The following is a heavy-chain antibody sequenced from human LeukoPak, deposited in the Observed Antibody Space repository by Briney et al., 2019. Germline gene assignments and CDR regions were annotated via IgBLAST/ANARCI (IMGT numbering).Heavy chain of an antibody. Sequence: GSLRLSCAASGFTFSTYGMHWVRQAPGKGLEWVAVTSSDGSKKYYADSVKGRYIISRDNSKNTLYLQMNSLSAEDTAVYYCAKKLSGSYFQGPDFWGQGTLVTVSS. CDR3: AKKLSGSYFQGPDF. D-gene: IGHD1-26*01. CDR2: TSSDGSKK. V-gene: IGHV3-30*18. J-gene: IGHJ4*02. CDR1: GFTFSTYG.